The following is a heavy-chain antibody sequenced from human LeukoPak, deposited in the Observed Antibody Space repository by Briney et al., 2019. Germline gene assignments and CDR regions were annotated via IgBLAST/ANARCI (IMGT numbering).Heavy chain of an antibody. J-gene: IGHJ6*03. CDR3: ARDLSREWLLLDYYYMDV. Sequence: VSVKVSCKASGYTFTSYYMHWVRQAPGQGLEWMGIINPSGGSTSYAQKFQGRVTMTRDTSTSTVYMELSSLRSEDTAVYYCARDLSREWLLLDYYYMDVWGKGTTVTVSS. V-gene: IGHV1-46*01. CDR1: GYTFTSYY. CDR2: INPSGGST. D-gene: IGHD2-15*01.